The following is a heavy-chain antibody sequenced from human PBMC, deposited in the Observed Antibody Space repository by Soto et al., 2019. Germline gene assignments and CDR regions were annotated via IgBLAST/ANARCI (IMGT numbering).Heavy chain of an antibody. D-gene: IGHD3-22*01. CDR1: GGSISSSDYY. Sequence: PSETLSLTCTVSGGSISSSDYYRSWIRQPPGKGLEWIGEINHSGDTNYNPSLKSRVTISVDTSKNQFSLQVSSVTAADTAVYYCARARRLLRAFDYWGQGTLVTVSS. J-gene: IGHJ4*02. V-gene: IGHV4-39*07. CDR3: ARARRLLRAFDY. CDR2: INHSGDT.